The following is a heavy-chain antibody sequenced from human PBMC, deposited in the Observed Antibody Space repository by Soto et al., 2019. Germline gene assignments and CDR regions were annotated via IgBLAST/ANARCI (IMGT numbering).Heavy chain of an antibody. J-gene: IGHJ5*02. D-gene: IGHD2-2*01. V-gene: IGHV3-23*01. CDR2: ISGSGSST. CDR3: AKEGSDDIVVVPAAINWFDP. Sequence: PGGSLRLSCAASGFTFSSYAMSWVRQAPGKGLEWVSAISGSGSSTYYADSVKGRFTISRDNSKNTLYLQMNSLRAEDTAVYYCAKEGSDDIVVVPAAINWFDPWGQGTLVTVSS. CDR1: GFTFSSYA.